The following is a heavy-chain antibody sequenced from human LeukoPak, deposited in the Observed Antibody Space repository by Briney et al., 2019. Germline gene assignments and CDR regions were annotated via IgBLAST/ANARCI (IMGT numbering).Heavy chain of an antibody. CDR1: GYTFTRYG. CDR3: ARDNTAMDNYYYYYYMDV. Sequence: ASVKVSCKASGYTFTRYGISWVRQAPGQGLEWMGWISAYNGNTNYAQKLQGRVTMTTDTSTSTAYMELRSLRSDDTAVYYCARDNTAMDNYYYYYYMDVWGKGTTVTVSS. V-gene: IGHV1-18*01. D-gene: IGHD5-18*01. J-gene: IGHJ6*03. CDR2: ISAYNGNT.